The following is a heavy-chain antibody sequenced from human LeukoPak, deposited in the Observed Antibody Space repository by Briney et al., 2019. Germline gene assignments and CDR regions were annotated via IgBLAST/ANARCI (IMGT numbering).Heavy chain of an antibody. CDR3: ARRPILRYFDWLLFDY. Sequence: GGSLRLPCAASGFTFSSYEMTWVRQAPGKGLEWISYISSSGNTQYYADSVQGRFTSSRDNAQNSLYLQMNSLRAEDTAVYFCARRPILRYFDWLLFDYWGQGTLVTVSS. D-gene: IGHD3-9*01. CDR2: ISSSGNTQ. J-gene: IGHJ4*02. CDR1: GFTFSSYE. V-gene: IGHV3-48*03.